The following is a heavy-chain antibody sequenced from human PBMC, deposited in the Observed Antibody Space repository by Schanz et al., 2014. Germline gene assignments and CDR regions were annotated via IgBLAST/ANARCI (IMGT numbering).Heavy chain of an antibody. V-gene: IGHV1-69*02. CDR1: GDTFRSYT. CDR3: ARGGVEMATIRDAFDL. Sequence: QVQLVQSGAEVKKPGSSVKVSCKASGDTFRSYTINWVRHAPGQGLEWMGRIIPITGITNYAQKFQGRVTFTADKSTSTAFLEVNSLRSEDTAVYYCARGGVEMATIRDAFDLWGQGTMVTVS. D-gene: IGHD3-16*01. J-gene: IGHJ3*01. CDR2: IIPITGIT.